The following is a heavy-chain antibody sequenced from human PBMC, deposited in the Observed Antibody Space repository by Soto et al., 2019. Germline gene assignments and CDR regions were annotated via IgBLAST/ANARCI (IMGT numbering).Heavy chain of an antibody. V-gene: IGHV1-46*01. Sequence: QVQLVQSGAEMKRPGASVILSCKASGYIFTTYSIHWVRQTAGQGLEWMAKVDPRDGSTGYAQKFGGRASMAWDTSTGTVSMEVSSLTSDDTATYYCARVRSSGREFDYWGQGTQVTVSS. CDR2: VDPRDGST. CDR1: GYIFTTYS. D-gene: IGHD6-25*01. CDR3: ARVRSSGREFDY. J-gene: IGHJ4*02.